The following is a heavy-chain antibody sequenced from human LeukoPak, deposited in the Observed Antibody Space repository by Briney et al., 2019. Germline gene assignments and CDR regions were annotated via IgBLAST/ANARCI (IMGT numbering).Heavy chain of an antibody. D-gene: IGHD2-21*02. J-gene: IGHJ5*02. Sequence: SVTVSCKASGGTFSSYAISWVRQAPGQGLEWMGGIIPIFCTANYAQKFQGRVTITTDESTSTAYMELSSLRSEDTAVYYCARGNTYCGGDCYPNIYNWFDPWGQGTLVTVSS. CDR1: GGTFSSYA. V-gene: IGHV1-69*05. CDR2: IIPIFCTA. CDR3: ARGNTYCGGDCYPNIYNWFDP.